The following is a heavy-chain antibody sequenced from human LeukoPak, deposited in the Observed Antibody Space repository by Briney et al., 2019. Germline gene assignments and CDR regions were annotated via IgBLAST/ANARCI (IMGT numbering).Heavy chain of an antibody. Sequence: SETLSLTCTVSGGSISTNTYYWAWIRQPPGKGLECIGGIYFSGTTYYNPSLKSRVTISVDTSKNQFSLQLTSVTAADTAVYFCARQSVSAMVYYYYYYMDVWGKGTTVTVSS. V-gene: IGHV4-39*01. CDR3: ARQSVSAMVYYYYYYMDV. CDR1: GGSISTNTYY. J-gene: IGHJ6*03. D-gene: IGHD5-18*01. CDR2: IYFSGTT.